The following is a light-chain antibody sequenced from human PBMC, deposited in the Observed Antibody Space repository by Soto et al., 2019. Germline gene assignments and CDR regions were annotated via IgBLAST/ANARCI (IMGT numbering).Light chain of an antibody. CDR2: GAS. CDR1: QSVSSSY. V-gene: IGKV3-15*01. CDR3: QQYSNWWK. J-gene: IGKJ1*01. Sequence: EIVFSHSPCTLYPSAPNIATLSFRASQSVSSSYLAWYQQKPGQSPRLLIYGASTRATGIPARFSGSGSGTEFTLTISSLQSEDFAVYSCQQYSNWWKFGQGSKVEIK.